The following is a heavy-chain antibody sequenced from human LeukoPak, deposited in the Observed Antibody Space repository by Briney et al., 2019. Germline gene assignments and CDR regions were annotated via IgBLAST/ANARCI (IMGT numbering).Heavy chain of an antibody. Sequence: SVKVSCKASGGTFSSYTISWVRRAPGQGLEWMGRIIPILGIANYAQKFQGRVTITADKSTSTAYMELSRLRSEDTAVYYWAPQGGCSGGSCYSIGGPLDPWGQGTLVTVSS. D-gene: IGHD2-15*01. CDR3: APQGGCSGGSCYSIGGPLDP. V-gene: IGHV1-69*02. CDR2: IIPILGIA. CDR1: GGTFSSYT. J-gene: IGHJ5*02.